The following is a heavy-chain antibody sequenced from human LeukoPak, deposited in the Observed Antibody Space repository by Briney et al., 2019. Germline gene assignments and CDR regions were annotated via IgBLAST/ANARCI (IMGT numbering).Heavy chain of an antibody. CDR1: GYTFIDYE. J-gene: IGHJ6*03. CDR3: ARGRYMDV. V-gene: IGHV1-8*03. Sequence: ASVTVSCKASGYTFIDYEINWVRQAPGQGLEWMGWMNPKSGDTGYEQKFQGRVTITRDSSISAVYMELSSLRSEDTALYYCARGRYMDVWGKGTTVTVSS. CDR2: MNPKSGDT.